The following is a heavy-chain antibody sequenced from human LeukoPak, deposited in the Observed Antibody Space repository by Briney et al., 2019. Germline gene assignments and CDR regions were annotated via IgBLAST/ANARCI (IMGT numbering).Heavy chain of an antibody. V-gene: IGHV3-74*01. D-gene: IGHD1-7*01. Sequence: GGSLRLSCAASGFTFSSFWMHWVRQAPGEGLVWVSRINSDDSIINYADSVKGRFTISRDNAKNTLYLQMNSLRAEDTAVYYCARAGNYRFDYWGQGTLVTVSS. CDR3: ARAGNYRFDY. CDR1: GFTFSSFW. J-gene: IGHJ4*02. CDR2: INSDDSII.